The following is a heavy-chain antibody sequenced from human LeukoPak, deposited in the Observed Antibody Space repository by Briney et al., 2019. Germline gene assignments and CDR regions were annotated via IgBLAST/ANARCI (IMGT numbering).Heavy chain of an antibody. V-gene: IGHV4-4*09. D-gene: IGHD6-6*01. Sequence: SETLSLTCTVSGGSISSSYWSWIRQPPGKGLEWIGYIYSSGTTNYNPSLKSRVTISVDTSKNQFSLNLDSVTAADTAVYYCARHTAKTYSSSSDWFDPWGQRTLVTVSS. J-gene: IGHJ5*02. CDR1: GGSISSSY. CDR3: ARHTAKTYSSSSDWFDP. CDR2: IYSSGTT.